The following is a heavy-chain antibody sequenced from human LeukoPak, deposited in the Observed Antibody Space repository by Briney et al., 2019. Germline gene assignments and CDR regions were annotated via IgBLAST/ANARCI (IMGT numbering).Heavy chain of an antibody. CDR2: MNPNSGNT. CDR1: GYTFTSYD. Sequence: EASVKVSCKASGYTFTSYDIHWVRQATGQGLEWMGWMNPNSGNTGYAQKFQGRVTMTRNTSISTAYMELSSLRSEDTAVYYCARDPSGSYYGGLYYYYYGMDVWGQGTTVTVSS. CDR3: ARDPSGSYYGGLYYYYYGMDV. D-gene: IGHD1-26*01. J-gene: IGHJ6*02. V-gene: IGHV1-8*01.